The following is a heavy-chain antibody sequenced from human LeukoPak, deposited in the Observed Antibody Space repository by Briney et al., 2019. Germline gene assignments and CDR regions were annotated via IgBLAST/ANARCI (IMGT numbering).Heavy chain of an antibody. CDR3: ARNDYYNLQL. J-gene: IGHJ4*02. Sequence: PSGTLSLTCAVSGGSIRSSDWWSWVRPSPTKGLEWIGEIHQSGTTNYNPSLKSRVTISLDKSKDQFSLKLSSVTAADTAVYYCARNDYYNLQLWGQGTLVTVSS. D-gene: IGHD3-10*01. CDR2: IHQSGTT. V-gene: IGHV4-4*02. CDR1: GGSIRSSDW.